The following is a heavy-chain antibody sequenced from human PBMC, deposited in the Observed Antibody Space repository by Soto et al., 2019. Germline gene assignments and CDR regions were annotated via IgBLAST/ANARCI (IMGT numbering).Heavy chain of an antibody. Sequence: GGSLRLSCAASEFTFSNYAMSWVRQSPGKGLEWVSAISYGGGTTYYADSVKSRFTISRDNSKNTLYLQMNSLRAEDTAVYYCAKNPGYYYDSTGYHFDYWGQVTLVNV. CDR1: EFTFSNYA. CDR3: AKNPGYYYDSTGYHFDY. V-gene: IGHV3-23*01. J-gene: IGHJ4*02. D-gene: IGHD3-22*01. CDR2: ISYGGGTT.